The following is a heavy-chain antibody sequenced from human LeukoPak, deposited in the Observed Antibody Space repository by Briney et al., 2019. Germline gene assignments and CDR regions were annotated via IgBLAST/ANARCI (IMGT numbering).Heavy chain of an antibody. Sequence: SETLSLTCTVSGGSISSGDYYWSWIRQPPGKGLEWIGYIYYSGSTYYNPSLKSRATISVDTSKNQFSLKLSSVTAADTAVYYCARVWLPYTFDYWGQGTLVTVSS. J-gene: IGHJ4*02. CDR2: IYYSGST. V-gene: IGHV4-30-4*08. D-gene: IGHD5-12*01. CDR3: ARVWLPYTFDY. CDR1: GGSISSGDYY.